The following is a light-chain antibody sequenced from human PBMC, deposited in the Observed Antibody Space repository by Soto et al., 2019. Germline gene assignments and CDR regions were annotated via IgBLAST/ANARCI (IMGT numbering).Light chain of an antibody. CDR3: QSYDSSLSGYV. J-gene: IGLJ2*01. Sequence: QSVLTQPPSVSWAPGQRVTISCTGSSSNIGAGYDVHWYQQLPGTAPKLLIYGNSNRPSGVPDRFSGSKSGTSASLAITGLQAEDEADYSCQSYDSSLSGYVFGGGTKLTV. CDR2: GNS. CDR1: SSNIGAGYD. V-gene: IGLV1-40*01.